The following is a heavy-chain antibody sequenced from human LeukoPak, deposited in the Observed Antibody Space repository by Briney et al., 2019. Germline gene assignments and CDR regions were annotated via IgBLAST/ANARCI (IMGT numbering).Heavy chain of an antibody. CDR2: ISGSGGNT. CDR3: AKDLTTVTTGDY. V-gene: IGHV3-23*01. J-gene: IGHJ4*02. D-gene: IGHD4-17*01. CDR1: GFTFSNYG. Sequence: GGSLRLSCAASGFTFSNYGMSWVRQAPGKGLEWVSTISGSGGNTYYADSVKGRFTISRDNSKNTLYLQMNSLRAEDTAVYYCAKDLTTVTTGDYWGQGTLVTVSS.